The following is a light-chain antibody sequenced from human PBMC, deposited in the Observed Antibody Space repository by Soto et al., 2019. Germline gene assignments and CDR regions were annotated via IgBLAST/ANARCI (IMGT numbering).Light chain of an antibody. CDR1: SSDVGVYNY. Sequence: QSVLTQPASVSGSPGQSITISCTGTSSDVGVYNYVSWYQLHPGKAPKLMIFGVTNRPSGVSDRFSGSKSGNTASLTISGLQADDEADYYCVSYTTSSSTPYVFRTGTKVTVL. V-gene: IGLV2-14*01. J-gene: IGLJ1*01. CDR2: GVT. CDR3: VSYTTSSSTPYV.